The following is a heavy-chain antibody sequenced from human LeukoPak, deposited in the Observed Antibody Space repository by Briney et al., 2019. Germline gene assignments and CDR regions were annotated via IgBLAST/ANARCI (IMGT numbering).Heavy chain of an antibody. CDR2: ISGSGGST. D-gene: IGHD3-10*01. CDR3: AKGGRSGSLMFDY. Sequence: GGSLRLSCAASGFTFSSYAMSWVRQAPGKGLEWVSAISGSGGSTYYADSVKGRFTISRDNSKNTLYLQMNSLRAEDTAIYYCAKGGRSGSLMFDYWGQGTLVTVSS. J-gene: IGHJ4*02. CDR1: GFTFSSYA. V-gene: IGHV3-23*01.